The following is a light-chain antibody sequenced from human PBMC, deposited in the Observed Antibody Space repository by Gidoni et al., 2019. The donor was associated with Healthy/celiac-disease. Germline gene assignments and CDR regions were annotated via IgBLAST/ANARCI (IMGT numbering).Light chain of an antibody. Sequence: EIVFTQSPATLSSSPGERATLSCRAIQSASSSLAWYQQKPGSAPRPLIYDASNRATGIPARFSGGRAGTDFTLTISSLGPEDFAVYYCQQRSNWPPTWTFGQGTKVEIK. CDR1: QSASSS. CDR2: DAS. J-gene: IGKJ1*01. CDR3: QQRSNWPPTWT. V-gene: IGKV3-11*01.